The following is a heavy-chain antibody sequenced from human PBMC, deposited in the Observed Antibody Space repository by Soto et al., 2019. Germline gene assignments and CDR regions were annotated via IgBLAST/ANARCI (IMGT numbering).Heavy chain of an antibody. CDR1: GGTFSSYT. J-gene: IGHJ5*02. V-gene: IGHV1-69*02. Sequence: SVKVSCKASGGTFSSYTISWVRQAPGQGLEWMGRIIPILGIANYAQKFQGRVTITADKSTSTAYMELSSLRSEDTAVYYCATQGERVGYCSGGSCLQRYNWFDPWGQGTLVTVSS. CDR2: IIPILGIA. D-gene: IGHD2-15*01. CDR3: ATQGERVGYCSGGSCLQRYNWFDP.